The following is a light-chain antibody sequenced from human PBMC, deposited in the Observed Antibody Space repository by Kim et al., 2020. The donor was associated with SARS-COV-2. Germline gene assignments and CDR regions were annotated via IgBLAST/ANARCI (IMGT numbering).Light chain of an antibody. Sequence: ATINCRSSQSVVWMSDKRNYLGWYQQKAGQPPKLLISWASTREFGVPDRFSGSGSGTEFTLTITNLQPEDVAVYYCQQYYDSPLTFGGGTKVDIK. J-gene: IGKJ4*01. CDR1: QSVVWMSDKRNY. CDR2: WAS. CDR3: QQYYDSPLT. V-gene: IGKV4-1*01.